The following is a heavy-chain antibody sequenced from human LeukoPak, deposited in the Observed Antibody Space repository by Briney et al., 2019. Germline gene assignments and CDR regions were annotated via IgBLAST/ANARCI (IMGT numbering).Heavy chain of an antibody. CDR2: IYTSGST. V-gene: IGHV4-4*09. CDR1: GGSFSGYY. Sequence: PSETLSLTCAVYGGSFSGYYWSWIRQPPGKGLEWIGYIYTSGSTNYNPSLKSRVTISVDTSKNQFSLKLSSVTAADTAVYYCARLPRWSGYDDYWGQGTLVTVSS. D-gene: IGHD5-12*01. CDR3: ARLPRWSGYDDY. J-gene: IGHJ4*02.